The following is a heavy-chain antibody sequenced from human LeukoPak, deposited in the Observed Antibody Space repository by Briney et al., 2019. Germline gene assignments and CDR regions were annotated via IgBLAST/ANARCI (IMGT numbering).Heavy chain of an antibody. D-gene: IGHD3-22*01. CDR3: ARAPYYYGSSGYHNWFDP. Sequence: SGTLSLTCAVSGGSISSSNWWSWVRQPPGKGLEWIGEIYHSGSTNYNPSLKSRVTISVDKSKNQFSLKLSSVTAADTAVYYCARAPYYYGSSGYHNWFDPWGQGTLVTVSS. V-gene: IGHV4-4*02. CDR1: GGSISSSNW. J-gene: IGHJ5*02. CDR2: IYHSGST.